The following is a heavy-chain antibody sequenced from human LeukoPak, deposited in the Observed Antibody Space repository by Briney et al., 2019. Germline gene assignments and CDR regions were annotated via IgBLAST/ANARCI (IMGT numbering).Heavy chain of an antibody. CDR1: GGSINSYY. CDR3: ARGGPYYYDSSDY. Sequence: SETLSLTCTVSGGSINSYYWSWIRQPPGKGLEWIGYMYYSGSTKYHPSLKSRVTISEDTSKNQFSLNQSSVTAADTAAYYCARGGPYYYDSSDYWGQGTLVTVSS. CDR2: MYYSGST. J-gene: IGHJ4*02. D-gene: IGHD3-22*01. V-gene: IGHV4-59*01.